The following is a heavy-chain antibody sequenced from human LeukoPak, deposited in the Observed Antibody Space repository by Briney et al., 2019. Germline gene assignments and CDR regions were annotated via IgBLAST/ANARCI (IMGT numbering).Heavy chain of an antibody. D-gene: IGHD2-8*01. Sequence: SESLSLTCTVSDSSITSTYYWAWFRQPPRKGLEWIATVFRLQTVRTFNNPSLGSRVTMSLDPSHNQFSLNLTSVTAADTALYFCARVLHAPYLIDSWGQGILVTVSS. CDR1: DSSITSTYY. V-gene: IGHV4-38-2*02. J-gene: IGHJ4*02. CDR2: VFRLQTVRT. CDR3: ARVLHAPYLIDS.